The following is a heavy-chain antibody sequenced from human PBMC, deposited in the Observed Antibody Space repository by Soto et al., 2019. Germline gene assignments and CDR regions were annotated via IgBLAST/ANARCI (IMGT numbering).Heavy chain of an antibody. CDR1: GFTFSTYW. D-gene: IGHD5-12*01. J-gene: IGHJ4*02. CDR3: TRGRSGYSGYDPLDY. CDR2: IKSDGSSA. V-gene: IGHV3-74*01. Sequence: GSLRLSCAASGFTFSTYWMHWVRQAPGKGLVWVSRIKSDGSSADYADSVKGRFTISRDNAKNTLYVQMHSLRAEDTAVYYCTRGRSGYSGYDPLDYWGQGTLVTVSS.